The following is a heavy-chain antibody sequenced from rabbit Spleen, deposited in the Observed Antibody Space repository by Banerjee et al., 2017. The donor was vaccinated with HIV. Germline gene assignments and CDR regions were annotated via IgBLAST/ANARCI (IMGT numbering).Heavy chain of an antibody. CDR1: GFSFSRNYY. CDR3: ARDLVAVIGWNFNL. Sequence: QEQLEESGGDLVKPEGSLTLTCTASGFSFSRNYYMCWVRQAPGKGLECIACIYPDSSGSTYYASWAKGRFTISKTSSTTVTLQMTSLTAADTATYFCARDLVAVIGWNFNLWGPGTLVTVS. CDR2: IYPDSSGST. V-gene: IGHV1S45*01. D-gene: IGHD1-1*01. J-gene: IGHJ4*01.